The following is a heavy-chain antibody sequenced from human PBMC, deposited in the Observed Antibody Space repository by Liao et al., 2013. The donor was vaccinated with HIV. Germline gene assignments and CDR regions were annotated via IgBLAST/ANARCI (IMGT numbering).Heavy chain of an antibody. J-gene: IGHJ4*02. CDR2: INHSGSA. CDR1: GGSLSHYY. Sequence: QVQLQQWGAGLLKPSETLSLTCAVSGGSLSHYYWSWIRQPPGKGLEWIGEINHSGSATYSPSLKSRVTISVDSSKNQFSLRLSSVTAADTAVYYCARGGYHDSSGYYGLFDYWGQGSLVTVSS. CDR3: ARGGYHDSSGYYGLFDY. D-gene: IGHD3-22*01. V-gene: IGHV4-34*01.